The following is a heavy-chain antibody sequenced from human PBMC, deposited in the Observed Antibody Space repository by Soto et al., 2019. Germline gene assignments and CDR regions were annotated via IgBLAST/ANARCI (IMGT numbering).Heavy chain of an antibody. Sequence: EVQLVESGGGLVKPGGSLRLSCAASGFTFSSYSMNWVRQAPGKGLEWVSSISSSSSYIYYADSVKGRFTISRDNAKNSLYLKMNSLRAEDTAVYYCARLGYCSSTSCYRIYYFDYWGQGTLVTVSS. CDR2: ISSSSSYI. V-gene: IGHV3-21*01. CDR3: ARLGYCSSTSCYRIYYFDY. CDR1: GFTFSSYS. J-gene: IGHJ4*02. D-gene: IGHD2-2*01.